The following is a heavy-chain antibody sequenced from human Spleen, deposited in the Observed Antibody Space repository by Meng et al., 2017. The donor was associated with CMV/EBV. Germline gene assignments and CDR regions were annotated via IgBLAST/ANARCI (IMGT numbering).Heavy chain of an antibody. Sequence: GESLKISCAASGFTFSSYWMSWVRQAPGKGLEWVANIKQDGSEKYYVDSVKGRFTISRDNAKDSLYLQMSSLRVEDTAVYFCARDADHTAPRRLDLWGQGSLVTVSS. CDR3: ARDADHTAPRRLDL. CDR1: GFTFSSYW. CDR2: IKQDGSEK. V-gene: IGHV3-7*01. D-gene: IGHD6-6*01. J-gene: IGHJ5*02.